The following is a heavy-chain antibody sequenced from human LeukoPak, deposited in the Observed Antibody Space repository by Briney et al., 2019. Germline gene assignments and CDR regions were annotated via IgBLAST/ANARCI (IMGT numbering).Heavy chain of an antibody. CDR1: GGSISSSSYY. Sequence: PSETLSLTCTVSGGSISSSSYYWGWLRHPPGKGLEWIGRIDYSRSIYFQPSLNRPAAISVNTSKNQFSLKVSSVTAADTAVYYCARFDYVDSYFDSWDQGTLVTVSS. D-gene: IGHD4-17*01. V-gene: IGHV4-39*01. CDR2: IDYSRSI. CDR3: ARFDYVDSYFDS. J-gene: IGHJ4*02.